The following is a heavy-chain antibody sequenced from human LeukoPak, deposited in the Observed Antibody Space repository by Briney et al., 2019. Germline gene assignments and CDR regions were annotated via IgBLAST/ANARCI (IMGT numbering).Heavy chain of an antibody. CDR2: IIPILGIA. D-gene: IGHD3-22*01. J-gene: IGHJ3*02. CDR1: GGTFSSYA. V-gene: IGHV1-69*04. CDR3: ASTNYYDSSGYYRGGAFDI. Sequence: GASVKVSCKASGGTFSSYAISWVRQAPGQGLEWMGRIIPILGIANHAQKFQGRVTITADKSTSTAYMELSSLRSEDTAVYYCASTNYYDSSGYYRGGAFDIWGQGTMVTVSS.